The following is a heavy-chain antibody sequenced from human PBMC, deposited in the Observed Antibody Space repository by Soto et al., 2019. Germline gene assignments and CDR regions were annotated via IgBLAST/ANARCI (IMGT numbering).Heavy chain of an antibody. J-gene: IGHJ4*02. CDR1: GGSFSGYY. CDR2: INHSGST. CDR3: ARVSGWSTYYFDY. D-gene: IGHD6-19*01. V-gene: IGHV4-34*01. Sequence: SETLSLTCAVYGGSFSGYYWSWIRQPPGKGLEWIGEINHSGSTNYNPSLKSRVTISVDTSKNQSSLKLSSVTAADTAVYYCARVSGWSTYYFDYWGQGTLVTVSS.